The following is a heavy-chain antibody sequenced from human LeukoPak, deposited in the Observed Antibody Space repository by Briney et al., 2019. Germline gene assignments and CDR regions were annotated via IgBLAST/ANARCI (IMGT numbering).Heavy chain of an antibody. CDR2: ISSSGRTI. Sequence: GGSLRLSCAASGFTFSSCEMNWVRQAPGKGLEWVSFISSSGRTIYYADSVKGRFTISRDNAKNSLYLQMNSLRAEDTAVYYCARARSSYGYGDAFDIWGQGTMVTVSS. CDR3: ARARSSYGYGDAFDI. V-gene: IGHV3-48*03. J-gene: IGHJ3*02. D-gene: IGHD5-18*01. CDR1: GFTFSSCE.